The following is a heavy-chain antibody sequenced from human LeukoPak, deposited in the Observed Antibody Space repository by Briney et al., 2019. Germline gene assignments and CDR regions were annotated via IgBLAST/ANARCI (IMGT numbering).Heavy chain of an antibody. V-gene: IGHV3-30-3*01. Sequence: PGGSLRLSCAASGFTFSSYAMHWVRQAPGKGLEWVAVISYDGSNKYYADSVKGRFTISRDNSKNTLYLQMNSLRAEDTAVYYCAGGRYDILTGYFFEGYWGQGTLVTVSS. CDR2: ISYDGSNK. CDR3: AGGRYDILTGYFFEGY. J-gene: IGHJ4*02. CDR1: GFTFSSYA. D-gene: IGHD3-9*01.